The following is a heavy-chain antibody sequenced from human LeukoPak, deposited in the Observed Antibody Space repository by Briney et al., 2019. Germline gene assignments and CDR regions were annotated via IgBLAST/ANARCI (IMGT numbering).Heavy chain of an antibody. D-gene: IGHD2/OR15-2a*01. Sequence: GGSLRLSCAASGFTFSTYWMAWVRQAPGKGLERVANIKYDGSEKYYVDSVKGRFTISRDNAKNSLYLQMNSLRDEDTAVYYCARDLVIEPTGDWFDPWGQGTLVIVSS. CDR3: ARDLVIEPTGDWFDP. CDR1: GFTFSTYW. J-gene: IGHJ5*02. V-gene: IGHV3-7*01. CDR2: IKYDGSEK.